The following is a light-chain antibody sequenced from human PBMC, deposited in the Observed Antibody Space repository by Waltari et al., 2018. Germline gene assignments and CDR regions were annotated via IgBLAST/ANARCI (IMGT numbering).Light chain of an antibody. Sequence: QSALTQPASVSGSPGQSITISCTGTSSDVGSYNLVSWYQQHPGKAPKLMFYEVSKRPSGVFKRFSGSKSGNTASLTISGLQAEDEAGYYCCSYAGSSTLWVFGTGTKVTVL. CDR1: SSDVGSYNL. CDR2: EVS. CDR3: CSYAGSSTLWV. J-gene: IGLJ1*01. V-gene: IGLV2-23*02.